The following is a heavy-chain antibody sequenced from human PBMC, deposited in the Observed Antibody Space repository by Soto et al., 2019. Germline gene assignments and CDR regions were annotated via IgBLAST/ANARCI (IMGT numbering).Heavy chain of an antibody. Sequence: ASVKVSCKASGYPVTGPYIYWVRQAPGQGLEWMGWINPSSGGTEFAEKFQGRVTVTRDTSIRTVFLELNSLTSDDTGVYFCARDFRTYSHGVGVWGKGTAVTVSS. CDR2: INPSSGGT. V-gene: IGHV1-2*02. CDR1: GYPVTGPY. CDR3: ARDFRTYSHGVGV. D-gene: IGHD4-4*01. J-gene: IGHJ6*04.